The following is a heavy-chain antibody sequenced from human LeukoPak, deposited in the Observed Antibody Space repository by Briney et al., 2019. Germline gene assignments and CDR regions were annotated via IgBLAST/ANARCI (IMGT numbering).Heavy chain of an antibody. V-gene: IGHV4-59*01. J-gene: IGHJ4*02. CDR1: GGSISSYY. CDR2: IYYSGST. CDR3: AGGTAMVSTDY. Sequence: SETLSLTCTVSGGSISSYYWSWIRQSPGKGLEGIGYIYYSGSTNYNPSLKSRVTISVDTSKNQFSLKLSSVTAADTAVYYCAGGTAMVSTDYWGQGTLVTVSS. D-gene: IGHD5-18*01.